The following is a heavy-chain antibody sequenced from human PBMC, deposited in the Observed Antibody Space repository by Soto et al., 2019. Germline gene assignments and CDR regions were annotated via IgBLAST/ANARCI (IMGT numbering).Heavy chain of an antibody. CDR2: IIPIFGTA. CDR3: ASNYYDSSGYYYVGDYFYYYAMDV. CDR1: GGTFSSYV. Sequence: WASVKVSCKASGGTFSSYVISWVRQAPGQGLEWMGGIIPIFGTANYAQNFQGRVTITADESTSTVYMELSSLRSEDTAVYYCASNYYDSSGYYYVGDYFYYYAMDVWGQGTTVTVSS. V-gene: IGHV1-69*13. D-gene: IGHD3-22*01. J-gene: IGHJ6*02.